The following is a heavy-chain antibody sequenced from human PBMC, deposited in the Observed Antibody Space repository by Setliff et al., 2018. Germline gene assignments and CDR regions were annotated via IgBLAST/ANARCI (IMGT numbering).Heavy chain of an antibody. D-gene: IGHD3-10*01. V-gene: IGHV4-34*01. J-gene: IGHJ4*02. CDR1: GGSFSGDY. CDR3: ARGGVRGVMPFDY. CDR2: INHSGST. Sequence: SETLSLTCAVYGGSFSGDYWSWIRQPPGKGLEWIGEINHSGSTNYNPSLKSRVTISVDTSKNQFSLKLSSVAAADTAVYYCARGGVRGVMPFDYWGQGTLVTVSS.